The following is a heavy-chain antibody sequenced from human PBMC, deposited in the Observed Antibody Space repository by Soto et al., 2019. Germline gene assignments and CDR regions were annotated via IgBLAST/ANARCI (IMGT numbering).Heavy chain of an antibody. CDR1: GLTLSSYG. D-gene: IGHD4-17*01. CDR2: ITVSGGST. Sequence: EVQLLESGGGLVQPGGSLRLSCAASGLTLSSYGLGWVRQAPGKGLEWVSGITVSGGSTYYADSVKGRFTISRDNSKNMLYLQMNSLRAEDTAVYYCAKGLVGTTVPLDYWGQGTLVTVSS. CDR3: AKGLVGTTVPLDY. J-gene: IGHJ4*02. V-gene: IGHV3-23*01.